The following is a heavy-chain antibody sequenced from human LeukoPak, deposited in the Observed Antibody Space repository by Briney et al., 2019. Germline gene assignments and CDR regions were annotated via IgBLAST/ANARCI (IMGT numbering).Heavy chain of an antibody. V-gene: IGHV3-9*01. CDR1: GFTFDDYA. CDR2: ISWNSGSI. J-gene: IGHJ4*02. CDR3: AKGAGYSYGYRIDY. D-gene: IGHD5-18*01. Sequence: AGGSLRLSCAASGFTFDDYAMHWVRQAPGKGLEWVSGISWNSGSIGYADSVKGRFTISRDNAKNSLYLQMNSLRAEDTALYYCAKGAGYSYGYRIDYWGQGTLVTVSS.